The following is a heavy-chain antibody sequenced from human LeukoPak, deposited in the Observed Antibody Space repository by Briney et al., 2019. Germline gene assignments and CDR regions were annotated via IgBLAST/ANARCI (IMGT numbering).Heavy chain of an antibody. CDR3: ARSKAGYYYVDRLSAQECDY. CDR1: GYTFTSFG. Sequence: ASVKVSCKASGYTFTSFGISWVRQAPGQGLEWMGWISAYNGNTNYAQKLQGRVTMTTDTSTSTAYMELRSLRSDDTAVYYCARSKAGYYYVDRLSAQECDYWGQGTLVTVSS. D-gene: IGHD3-22*01. J-gene: IGHJ4*02. V-gene: IGHV1-18*01. CDR2: ISAYNGNT.